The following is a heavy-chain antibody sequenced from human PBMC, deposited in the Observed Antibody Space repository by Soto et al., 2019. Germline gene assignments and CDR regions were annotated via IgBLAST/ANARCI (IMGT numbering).Heavy chain of an antibody. J-gene: IGHJ4*02. CDR2: INPTSGGT. D-gene: IGHD4-17*01. CDR3: ARDPDYGDYWGYFFDS. CDR1: GYTFAAYY. Sequence: SVKVSCKTSGYTFAAYYIHWIRQAPGQGLEWMGWINPTSGGTVYAQNFQDRVTMTRDTSISTAYMELRRLNSDDTAVYYCARDPDYGDYWGYFFDSWGQGTPVTVSS. V-gene: IGHV1-2*02.